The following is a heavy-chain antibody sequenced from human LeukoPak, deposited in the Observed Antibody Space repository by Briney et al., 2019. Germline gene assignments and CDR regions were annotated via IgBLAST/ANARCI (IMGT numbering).Heavy chain of an antibody. V-gene: IGHV3-9*01. J-gene: IGHJ4*02. D-gene: IGHD1-26*01. Sequence: PGRSLRLSCAASGFTFDDYAMHWVRQAPWKGLEWVSGISWNSGSIGYADSVKGRFTISRDNAKNSLYLQMNSLRAEDTALYYCAKAPIVGASSGGPYYFDYWGQGTLVTVSS. CDR2: ISWNSGSI. CDR1: GFTFDDYA. CDR3: AKAPIVGASSGGPYYFDY.